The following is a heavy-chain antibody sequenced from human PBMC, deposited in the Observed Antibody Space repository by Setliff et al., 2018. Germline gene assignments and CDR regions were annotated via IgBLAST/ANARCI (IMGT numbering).Heavy chain of an antibody. J-gene: IGHJ6*03. D-gene: IGHD3-3*01. V-gene: IGHV4-39*07. CDR3: ARRETYYNFWSGYYANYSYMGD. Sequence: SETLSLTCTVSGGSISSSSYYWGWIRQHPGRGLEWVGYIYYSGSTYYNPSLKSRVTISVDTSKNQFSLKLSSVTAADTAVYYCARRETYYNFWSGYYANYSYMGDWSRGTTVTVS. CDR1: GGSISSSSYY. CDR2: IYYSGST.